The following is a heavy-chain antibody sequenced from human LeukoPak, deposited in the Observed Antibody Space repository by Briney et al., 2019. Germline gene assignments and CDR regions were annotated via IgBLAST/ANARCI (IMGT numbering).Heavy chain of an antibody. CDR2: INWNGGTI. CDR3: ARDKHYYDSSNYV. CDR1: GFTFNDYG. Sequence: GGSLRLSCAASGFTFNDYGMSWVRQGPGKGLEWVSGINWNGGTIGYADSVKGRFTISRDNAKNSLYLQMNSLRAEDTALYYCARDKHYYDSSNYVWGQGTLVTVSS. D-gene: IGHD3-22*01. J-gene: IGHJ4*02. V-gene: IGHV3-20*04.